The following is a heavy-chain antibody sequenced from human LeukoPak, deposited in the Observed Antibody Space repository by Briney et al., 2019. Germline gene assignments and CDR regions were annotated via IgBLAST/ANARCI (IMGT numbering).Heavy chain of an antibody. CDR3: AARGGYRPDYYYGMDA. Sequence: GASVKVSCKASGFTFTSSAVQWVRQARGQRLEWIGWIVVGSGNTNYAQKFQERVTITRDTSTSTAYMELSSLRSEDTAVYYCAARGGYRPDYYYGMDAWGQGTTVTVSS. D-gene: IGHD3-22*01. CDR1: GFTFTSSA. V-gene: IGHV1-58*01. J-gene: IGHJ6*02. CDR2: IVVGSGNT.